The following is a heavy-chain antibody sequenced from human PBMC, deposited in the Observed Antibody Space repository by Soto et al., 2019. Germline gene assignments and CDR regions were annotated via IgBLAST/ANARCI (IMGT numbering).Heavy chain of an antibody. CDR1: GDXVSSNSAG. Sequence: PXQXLSLTYAITGDXVSSNSAGWSWVRQSPSRGLEWLGRTYYRSKWYYEYAVSVRGRITINPDTSKNQYSLQLNSVRPEDTAVYFCARGEQYSGRIFDYWGQGPLVT. CDR3: ARGEQYSGRIFDY. CDR2: TYYRSKWYY. V-gene: IGHV6-1*01. J-gene: IGHJ4*01. D-gene: IGHD1-26*01.